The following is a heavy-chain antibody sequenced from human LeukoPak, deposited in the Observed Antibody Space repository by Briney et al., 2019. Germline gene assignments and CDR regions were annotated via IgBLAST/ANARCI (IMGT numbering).Heavy chain of an antibody. CDR3: ARDPDYGDAFDI. CDR2: IYSGGST. Sequence: GRSLRLSCAASGLTVSSNYMSWVRQAPGKGLEWVSVIYSGGSTYYADSVKGRFTISRDNSKNTLYLQMNSLRAEDTAVYYCARDPDYGDAFDIWGQGTMVTVSS. V-gene: IGHV3-53*01. J-gene: IGHJ3*02. CDR1: GLTVSSNY. D-gene: IGHD4-17*01.